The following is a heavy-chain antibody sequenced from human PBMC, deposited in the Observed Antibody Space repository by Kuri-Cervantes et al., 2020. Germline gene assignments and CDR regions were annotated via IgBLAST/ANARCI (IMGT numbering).Heavy chain of an antibody. CDR3: ARVGPCSSTSCYSRFDY. J-gene: IGHJ4*02. Sequence: SETLSLTCTVSGGSVSSGGYYWSWIRQPPGKGLEWIGYIYYSGSTNYNPSLKSRVTISVDTSKNQFSLKLSFVTAADTAVYYCARVGPCSSTSCYSRFDYWGQGTLVTVSS. V-gene: IGHV4-61*08. D-gene: IGHD2-2*02. CDR1: GGSVSSGGYY. CDR2: IYYSGST.